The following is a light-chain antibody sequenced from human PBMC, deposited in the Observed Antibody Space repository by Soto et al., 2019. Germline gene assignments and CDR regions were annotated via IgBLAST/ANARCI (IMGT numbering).Light chain of an antibody. Sequence: LMTQFPATLSVSPGERVTLSCRASQSVRGDLAWFQQKPGKSPRLLIYGTSTRASGVPDRFSGSGSGTDFTLTINSLRSEDFAVYYCQQRSNWPPLTFGGGTKVDIK. CDR1: QSVRGD. J-gene: IGKJ4*01. CDR2: GTS. V-gene: IGKV3-15*01. CDR3: QQRSNWPPLT.